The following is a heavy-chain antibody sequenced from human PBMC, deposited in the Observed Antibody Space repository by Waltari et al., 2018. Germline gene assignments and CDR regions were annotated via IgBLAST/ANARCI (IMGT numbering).Heavy chain of an antibody. CDR2: IRYDGSNK. V-gene: IGHV3-30*02. CDR1: GFTFSSYG. D-gene: IGHD2-2*02. J-gene: IGHJ4*02. Sequence: QVQLVESGGGVVQPGGSLRLSCAASGFTFSSYGMHRVRQAPGKGLEWVAFIRYDGSNKYYADSVKGRFTISRDNSKNTLYLQMNSLRAEDTAVYYCAKGLRVPYLDYWGQGTLVTVSS. CDR3: AKGLRVPYLDY.